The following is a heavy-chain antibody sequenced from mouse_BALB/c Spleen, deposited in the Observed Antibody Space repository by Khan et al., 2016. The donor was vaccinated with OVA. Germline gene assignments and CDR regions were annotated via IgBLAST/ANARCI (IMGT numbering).Heavy chain of an antibody. D-gene: IGHD2-1*01. CDR1: GYTFTSFY. CDR2: INPSNGDT. J-gene: IGHJ3*01. CDR3: ARSGYGNPFAY. Sequence: LQQPGAELVKPGASVKISCKASGYTFTSFYMYWVKQRPGQGLEWIGGINPSNGDTHFYEKFKSKATLTVDKSSTTAYMQFSSLTSEDSAVYYCARSGYGNPFAYWGQGTLVTVSA. V-gene: IGHV1S81*02.